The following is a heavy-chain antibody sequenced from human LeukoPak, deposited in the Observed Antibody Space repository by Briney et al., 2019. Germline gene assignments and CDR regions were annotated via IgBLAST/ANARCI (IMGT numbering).Heavy chain of an antibody. Sequence: SETLSLTCAVYGGSFSGYYWSWIRQPPGKGLEWIGEINHSGSTNYNPSLKSRVTISVDTSKNQFSLRLSSVTAADTALYYCARSQLMITFGGIIVIPTNWFDPWGQGTLVTVSS. CDR3: ARSQLMITFGGIIVIPTNWFDP. CDR1: GGSFSGYY. J-gene: IGHJ5*02. V-gene: IGHV4-34*01. D-gene: IGHD3-16*02. CDR2: INHSGST.